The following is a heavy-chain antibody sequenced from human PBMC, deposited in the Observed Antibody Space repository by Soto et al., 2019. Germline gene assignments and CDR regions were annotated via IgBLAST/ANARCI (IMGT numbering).Heavy chain of an antibody. V-gene: IGHV4-30-4*01. CDR3: ARDLWGSYYFDY. CDR1: GGSISSGDYY. J-gene: IGHJ4*02. D-gene: IGHD3-16*01. Sequence: PSETLSLTCTVSGGSISSGDYYWSWIRQPPGKGLEWIGYIYYSGSTYYNPSLKSRVTISVDTSKNQFSLKLSSVTAADTAVYYCARDLWGSYYFDYWGQGTLVTVSS. CDR2: IYYSGST.